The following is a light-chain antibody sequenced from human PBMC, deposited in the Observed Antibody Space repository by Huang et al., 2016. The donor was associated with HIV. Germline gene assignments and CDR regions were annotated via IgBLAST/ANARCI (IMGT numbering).Light chain of an antibody. V-gene: IGKV3-20*01. CDR3: QQYGSSSWA. CDR1: QSVSRSF. Sequence: EIVLTQSPGSLSLSPGERATLSCRASQSVSRSFLAWYQQKSGQAPRLLIHGASTRATGIPDRFSGSGSGKDFTLTISRLEPEDFAVYYCQQYGSSSWAFGQGTKVEIK. CDR2: GAS. J-gene: IGKJ1*01.